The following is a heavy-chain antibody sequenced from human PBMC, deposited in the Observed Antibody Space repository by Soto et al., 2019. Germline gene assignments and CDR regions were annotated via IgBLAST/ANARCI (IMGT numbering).Heavy chain of an antibody. CDR2: IYYSGST. CDR3: ARHPPYGPLDY. D-gene: IGHD4-17*01. V-gene: IGHV4-39*01. J-gene: IGHJ4*02. CDR1: GGSISSSSYY. Sequence: SETLSLTCTVSGGSISSSSYYWGWIRQPPGKGLEWIGNIYYSGSTYYNPSLKSRVTISGDTSKNQFSLRLTSVTAADTAVYYCARHPPYGPLDYWGQGTLVTVSS.